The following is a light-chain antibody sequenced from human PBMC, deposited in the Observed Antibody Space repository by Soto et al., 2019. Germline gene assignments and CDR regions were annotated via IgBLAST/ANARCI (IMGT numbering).Light chain of an antibody. CDR1: QSVSSN. V-gene: IGKV3-20*01. CDR2: DAS. Sequence: EIVLTQSPATLSLSPGERAPLSCRASQSVSSNLAWYQQKPGQAPRLLIYDASTRATGIPNRYSGSGSGTDFTLTISRLEPEDFAVFYCQQYGDSPTFGQGTKVDIK. CDR3: QQYGDSPT. J-gene: IGKJ1*01.